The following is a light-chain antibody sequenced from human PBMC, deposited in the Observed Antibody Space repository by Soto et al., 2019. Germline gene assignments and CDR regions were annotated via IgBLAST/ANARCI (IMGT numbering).Light chain of an antibody. Sequence: EVVLTQSPGTLSLSPGERVTLSCRASQSISSIYLAWYQQKPGQAPRLLSYATSSRATGIPDRVSGSGCGTDFTLTISRLEPEDFAVYYCQKYGDGKSPGYSFGQGTRLDIK. CDR3: QKYGDGKSPGYS. CDR2: ATS. V-gene: IGKV3-20*01. J-gene: IGKJ2*03. CDR1: QSISSIY.